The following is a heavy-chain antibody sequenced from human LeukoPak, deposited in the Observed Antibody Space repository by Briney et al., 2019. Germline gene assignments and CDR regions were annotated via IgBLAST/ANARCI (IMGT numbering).Heavy chain of an antibody. D-gene: IGHD3-10*01. CDR1: GGSISSYY. Sequence: PSETLSLTCTVSGGSISSYYWSWIRQPPGKGLEWIGYIYYSGSTNYNPSLKSRVTISVDTSKNQFSLKLSSVTAADTAVYYCARAMVRGVIDYWGQGTLVTVSS. J-gene: IGHJ4*02. V-gene: IGHV4-59*01. CDR3: ARAMVRGVIDY. CDR2: IYYSGST.